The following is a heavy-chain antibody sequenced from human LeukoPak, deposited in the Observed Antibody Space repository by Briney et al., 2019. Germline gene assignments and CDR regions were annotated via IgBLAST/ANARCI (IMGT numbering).Heavy chain of an antibody. CDR2: ISFDGNNK. Sequence: GGSLRLSCAASGFTFSSYAMHWVRQAPGQGLEWVTIISFDGNNKYYADSVKGRFTISRDNSKNTLYLQMNSLRAEDTAVYYCARAGYSSSWYPKWYFDYWGQGTLVTVSS. CDR1: GFTFSSYA. CDR3: ARAGYSSSWYPKWYFDY. V-gene: IGHV3-30*04. J-gene: IGHJ4*02. D-gene: IGHD6-13*01.